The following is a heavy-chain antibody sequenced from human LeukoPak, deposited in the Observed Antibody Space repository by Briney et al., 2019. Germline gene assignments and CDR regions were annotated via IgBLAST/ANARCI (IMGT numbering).Heavy chain of an antibody. CDR1: GGTFRSYA. CDR2: IIPIFGTA. D-gene: IGHD5-18*01. Sequence: ASVKVSCKASGGTFRSYAISWVRQAPGQGLEWMGGIIPIFGTANYAQKFQGRVTITTDESTSTAYMELSSLRSEDTAVYYCARKKDTAMQSDAFDIWGQGTMVTVSS. J-gene: IGHJ3*02. CDR3: ARKKDTAMQSDAFDI. V-gene: IGHV1-69*05.